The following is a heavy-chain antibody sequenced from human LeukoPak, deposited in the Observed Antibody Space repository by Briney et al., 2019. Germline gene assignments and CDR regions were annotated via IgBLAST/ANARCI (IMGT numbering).Heavy chain of an antibody. CDR1: GGSISSYY. D-gene: IGHD3-3*01. CDR2: IYYSGST. CDR3: ARRRYDFWSGYYTVVGYFQH. Sequence: SETLSLTCTVSGGSISSYYWSWIRQPPGKGLEWIGYIYYSGSTNYNPSLKSRVTISVDTSKNQFSLKLSSVTAADTAVYYCARRRYDFWSGYYTVVGYFQHWGQGTLVTVSS. J-gene: IGHJ1*01. V-gene: IGHV4-59*12.